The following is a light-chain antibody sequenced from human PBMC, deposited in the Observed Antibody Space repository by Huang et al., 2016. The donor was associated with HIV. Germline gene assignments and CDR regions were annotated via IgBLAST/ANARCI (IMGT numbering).Light chain of an antibody. CDR1: QNVRNRY. CDR3: QQYGDSSYS. CDR2: DAS. Sequence: EIVLTQSPATLYMYPGERATLSCGATQNVRNRYLAWFQQKPGLAPRLLIYDASVRATGIPDRFRGSGSGTDFTLTISRLEPEDFAVYYCQQYGDSSYSFGQGTKLQIK. J-gene: IGKJ2*01. V-gene: IGKV3D-20*01.